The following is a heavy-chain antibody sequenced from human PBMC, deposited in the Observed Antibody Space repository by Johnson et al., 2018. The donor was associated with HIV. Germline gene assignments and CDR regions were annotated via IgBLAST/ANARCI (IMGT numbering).Heavy chain of an antibody. J-gene: IGHJ3*02. CDR2: ITASGGTT. CDR1: GFSFSSYG. Sequence: VQLVESGGGVVQPGGSLRLSCAASGFSFSSYGIHWVRQAPGEGLEWVAYITASGGTTYYADSVKGRFTVSRDDSKNTLYLQMNSLRAEDTAVYYCAKVRRAVYGFDIWGQGTMVTVSS. CDR3: AKVRRAVYGFDI. V-gene: IGHV3-23*04.